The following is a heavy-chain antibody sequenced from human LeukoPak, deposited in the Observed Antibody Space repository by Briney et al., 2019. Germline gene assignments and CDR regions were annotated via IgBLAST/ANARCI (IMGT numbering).Heavy chain of an antibody. CDR3: ARGKEYYDSSGYYPYLSFDY. Sequence: GGSLRLSCAASGFTFSSYSMNWVRQAPGKGLEWVSSISSSSSYIYYADSVKGRFTISRDNAKNSLYLQMNSLRAEDTAVYYCARGKEYYDSSGYYPYLSFDYWGQGTLVTVSS. J-gene: IGHJ4*02. CDR2: ISSSSSYI. D-gene: IGHD3-22*01. V-gene: IGHV3-21*01. CDR1: GFTFSSYS.